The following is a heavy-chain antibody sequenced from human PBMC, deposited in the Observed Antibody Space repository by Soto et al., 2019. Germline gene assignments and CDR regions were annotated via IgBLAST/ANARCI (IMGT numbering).Heavy chain of an antibody. CDR1: GFTFSSYA. CDR2: LSYDGSNK. D-gene: IGHD3-22*01. Sequence: SLRLSCAASGFTFSSYAMHWVRQAPGKGLEWVAVLSYDGSNKYYADSVKGRFTISRDNSKNTLYLQMNSLRAEDTAVYYCAKDSYYHDTSGYYIFDYWGQGTLVTVSS. CDR3: AKDSYYHDTSGYYIFDY. V-gene: IGHV3-30-3*01. J-gene: IGHJ4*02.